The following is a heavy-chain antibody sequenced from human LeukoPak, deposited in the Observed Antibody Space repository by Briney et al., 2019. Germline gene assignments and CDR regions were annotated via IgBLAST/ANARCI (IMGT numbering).Heavy chain of an antibody. CDR1: GFTFSSYS. V-gene: IGHV3-48*01. Sequence: TGGSLRLSCAASGFTFSSYSMTWVRQAPGKGLEWVSYISSSSNTIYYADSVKGRFTISRDNAKNSLYLQMNSLRAEDTAVYYCASVMYSKGYWGQGTLVTVSS. D-gene: IGHD6-13*01. J-gene: IGHJ4*02. CDR2: ISSSSNTI. CDR3: ASVMYSKGY.